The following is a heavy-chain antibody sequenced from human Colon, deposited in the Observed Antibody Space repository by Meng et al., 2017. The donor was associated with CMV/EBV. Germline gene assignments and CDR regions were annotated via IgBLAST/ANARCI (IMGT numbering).Heavy chain of an antibody. V-gene: IGHV2-5*02. CDR2: IYWDDDK. CDR1: GFSLNTYEVG. Sequence: QITLKEPGPTLVKPTQPLTLTCTFSGFSLNTYEVGVGWFRQPPGKAPEWLALIYWDDDKRYRSSLGNRLTLTHDASKNQVVLTMTDMDPVDTATYYCAHKSLPAAFFDYWSQGTLVTVSS. D-gene: IGHD2-2*01. J-gene: IGHJ4*02. CDR3: AHKSLPAAFFDY.